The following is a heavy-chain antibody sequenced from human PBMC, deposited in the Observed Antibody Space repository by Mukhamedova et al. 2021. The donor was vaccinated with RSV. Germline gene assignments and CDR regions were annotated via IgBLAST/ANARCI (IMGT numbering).Heavy chain of an antibody. CDR3: ATSGSYDSSGYYYWYFDL. Sequence: EWVSYISSSSSTIYYADSVKGRFTISRDNAKNSLYLQMNSLRDEDTAVYYCATSGSYDSSGYYYWYFDLWGRGTLVTVPS. CDR2: ISSSSSTI. V-gene: IGHV3-48*02. J-gene: IGHJ2*01. D-gene: IGHD3-22*01.